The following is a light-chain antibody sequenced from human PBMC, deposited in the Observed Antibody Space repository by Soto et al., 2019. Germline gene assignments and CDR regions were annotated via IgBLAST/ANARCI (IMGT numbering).Light chain of an antibody. CDR3: QRYNNWPPWT. CDR2: DAS. Sequence: ERALTQSPVTLSVSPGERATLSCRASQSVSSNLAWYQQKPGQAPRLLIYDASSRATGVPARFSGSGSGTEFTLTISSLQSEDFAVYYCQRYNNWPPWTFGQGTKVDIK. J-gene: IGKJ1*01. CDR1: QSVSSN. V-gene: IGKV3-15*01.